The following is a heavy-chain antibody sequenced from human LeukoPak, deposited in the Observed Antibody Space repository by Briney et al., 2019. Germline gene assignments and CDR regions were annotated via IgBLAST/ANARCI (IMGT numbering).Heavy chain of an antibody. D-gene: IGHD3-22*01. CDR1: GGSISSDDNY. Sequence: NSSQTLSLTCTVSGGSISSDDNYWSWIRQHPGKGQEWIGHIFYSGGTYYNPSLKSRLTISVDTSKNQFSLRLSSVTAADTAVYYCASLTRVPDSLAPGVDWYFGLWGRGTLVTVSS. V-gene: IGHV4-31*03. J-gene: IGHJ2*01. CDR3: ASLTRVPDSLAPGVDWYFGL. CDR2: IFYSGGT.